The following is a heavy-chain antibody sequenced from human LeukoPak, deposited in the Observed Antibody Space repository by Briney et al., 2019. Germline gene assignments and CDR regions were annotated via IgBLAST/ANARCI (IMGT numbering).Heavy chain of an antibody. J-gene: IGHJ4*02. V-gene: IGHV3-11*01. CDR3: AGYCSGGSCNAAGY. CDR2: ISSGGSTI. CDR1: GFTFSDYY. D-gene: IGHD2-15*01. Sequence: GGSLRLSCAASGFTFSDYYMSWIRQAPXXXXXXXXYISSGGSTIYYADSVKGRFTTSRDNARNSLYLQMNSLRAEDTAVYYCAGYCSGGSCNAAGYWGQGTLVTVSS.